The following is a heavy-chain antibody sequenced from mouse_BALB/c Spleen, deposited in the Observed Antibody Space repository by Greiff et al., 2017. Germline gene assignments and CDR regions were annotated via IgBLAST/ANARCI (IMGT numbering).Heavy chain of an antibody. CDR2: ISSGGSYT. D-gene: IGHD1-3*01. Sequence: EVHRVESGGDLVKPGGSLKLSCAASGFTFSSYGMSWVRQTPDKRLEWVATISSGGSYTYYPDSVKGRFTISRDNAKNTLYLQMSSLKSEDTAMYYCARHKSGNQAWFAYWGQGTLVTVSA. CDR1: GFTFSSYG. J-gene: IGHJ3*01. CDR3: ARHKSGNQAWFAY. V-gene: IGHV5-6*01.